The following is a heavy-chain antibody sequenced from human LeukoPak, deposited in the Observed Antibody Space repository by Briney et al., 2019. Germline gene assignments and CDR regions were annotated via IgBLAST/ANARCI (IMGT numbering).Heavy chain of an antibody. CDR2: INHSGST. D-gene: IGHD6-19*01. CDR3: ARGYSSGPWGNYYYYYGMDV. CDR1: GGSISSGSYY. J-gene: IGHJ6*02. Sequence: PSQTLSLTCTVSGGSISSGSYYWSWIRQPPGTGLEWIGEINHSGSTNYNPSLKSRVTISVDTSKNQFSLKLSSVTAADTAVYYCARGYSSGPWGNYYYYYGMDVWGQGTTVTVSS. V-gene: IGHV4-39*07.